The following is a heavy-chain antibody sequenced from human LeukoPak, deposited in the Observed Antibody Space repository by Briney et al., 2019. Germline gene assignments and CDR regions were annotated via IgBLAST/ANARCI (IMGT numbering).Heavy chain of an antibody. Sequence: SQTLSLTCTVSGGSISSGDYYWSWIRQPPGKGLEWIGHIYYSGSTYYNPSLKSRVTISVDTSKNQFSLKLSSVTAADTAVYYCAREDYDSSGLKFDPWGQGTLVTVSS. D-gene: IGHD3-22*01. V-gene: IGHV4-30-4*01. CDR2: IYYSGST. CDR3: AREDYDSSGLKFDP. CDR1: GGSISSGDYY. J-gene: IGHJ5*02.